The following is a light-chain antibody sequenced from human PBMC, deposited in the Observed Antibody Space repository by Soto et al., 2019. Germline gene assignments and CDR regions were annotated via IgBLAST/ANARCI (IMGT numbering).Light chain of an antibody. CDR2: DVS. CDR1: SSDVGGYNY. Sequence: SVLTPPSSLSGSPGQSSTLSCPGTSSDVGGYNYVSWYQQHPGKAPKLMIYDVSNRPSGVSNRFSGSKSDNTASLTISGLQAEDEADYYCSSYTSSSILFGTGNKVTVL. J-gene: IGLJ1*01. CDR3: SSYTSSSIL. V-gene: IGLV2-14*01.